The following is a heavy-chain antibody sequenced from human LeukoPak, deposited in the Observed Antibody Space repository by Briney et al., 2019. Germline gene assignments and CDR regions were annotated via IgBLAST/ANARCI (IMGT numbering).Heavy chain of an antibody. CDR1: GNYW. CDR2: INSDGSRR. V-gene: IGHV3-74*01. CDR3: VSFYETY. J-gene: IGHJ4*02. D-gene: IGHD2/OR15-2a*01. Sequence: GGSLRLSCAASGNYWRHWVRQVPGKGLVWVSHINSDGSRRSYADSVKGRFTISKDNAKNTAYLQMNSLRAEDTAVYYCVSFYETYWGRGTLVTVSS.